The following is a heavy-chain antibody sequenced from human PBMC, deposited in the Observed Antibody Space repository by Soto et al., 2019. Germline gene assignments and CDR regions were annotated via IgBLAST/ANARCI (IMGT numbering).Heavy chain of an antibody. CDR2: ISGSGGST. J-gene: IGHJ6*02. V-gene: IGHV3-23*01. Sequence: GGSLRLSCAASGFTFSSYAMSWVRQAPGKGLEWVSAISGSGGSTYYADSVEGRFTISRDNSKNTLYLQMNSLRAEDTAVYYCAKSGYCSSTSCYHGYGFHYYYGMDGWGQGTTVTVSS. CDR1: GFTFSSYA. CDR3: AKSGYCSSTSCYHGYGFHYYYGMDG. D-gene: IGHD2-2*01.